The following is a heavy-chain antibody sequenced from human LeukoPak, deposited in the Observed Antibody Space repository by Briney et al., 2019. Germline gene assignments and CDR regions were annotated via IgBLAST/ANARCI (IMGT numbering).Heavy chain of an antibody. CDR2: ISYDGSNK. D-gene: IGHD5-24*01. Sequence: GGSLRLSCAASGFTFSSYGMHWVRQAPGKGLEWVAVISYDGSNKYYADSVKGRFTISRDNSKNTLYLQMNSLRAEDTAVYYCAKLGDGYNFWGQGTLVTVSS. V-gene: IGHV3-30*18. CDR1: GFTFSSYG. J-gene: IGHJ4*02. CDR3: AKLGDGYNF.